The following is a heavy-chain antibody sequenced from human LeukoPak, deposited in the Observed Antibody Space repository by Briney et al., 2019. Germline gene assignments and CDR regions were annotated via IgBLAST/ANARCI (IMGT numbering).Heavy chain of an antibody. CDR1: GFTFSNAW. D-gene: IGHD3-16*01. CDR3: TTVETYALPDY. V-gene: IGHV3-15*01. CDR2: IKSKTDGGTT. J-gene: IGHJ4*02. Sequence: PGGSLRLSCAASGFTFSNAWMSWVRQAPGKGLEWGGRIKSKTDGGTTDYAAPVKGRFTISRDDSKNTLYLQMNSLKTEDTAVYYCTTVETYALPDYWGQGTLVTVSS.